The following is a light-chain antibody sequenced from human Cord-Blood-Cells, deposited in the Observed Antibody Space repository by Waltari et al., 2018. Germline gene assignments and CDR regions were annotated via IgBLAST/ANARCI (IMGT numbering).Light chain of an antibody. CDR3: QQYYSTPYT. CDR1: PSVLYSSNNKND. V-gene: IGKV4-1*01. J-gene: IGKJ2*01. Sequence: DIVMTQSPDALAVSPCETATIHCKSSPSVLYSSNNKNDLAWYQQKPGQPPKLLIYWASTRESGVPDRFSGSGSGTDFTLTISSLQAEDVAVYYCQQYYSTPYTFGQGTKLEIK. CDR2: WAS.